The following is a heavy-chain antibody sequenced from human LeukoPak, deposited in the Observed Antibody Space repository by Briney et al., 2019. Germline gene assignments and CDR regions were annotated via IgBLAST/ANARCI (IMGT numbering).Heavy chain of an antibody. Sequence: SETLSLTCTVSGGSISSHFWTWIRQPPGKGLEWIGYIHYSGSTNYNPSLKSRVSISVDTSKNEFSLKLSSVTAADTAVYYCARDFLKCSRASCLNWFDPWGQGTLVTVSS. CDR1: GGSISSHF. CDR3: ARDFLKCSRASCLNWFDP. V-gene: IGHV4-59*11. CDR2: IHYSGST. D-gene: IGHD2-2*01. J-gene: IGHJ5*02.